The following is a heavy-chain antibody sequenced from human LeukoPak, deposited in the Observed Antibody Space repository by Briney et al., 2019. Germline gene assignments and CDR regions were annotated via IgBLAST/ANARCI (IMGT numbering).Heavy chain of an antibody. D-gene: IGHD5-12*01. J-gene: IGHJ4*02. CDR1: GGTFSSYA. CDR3: ASGPSGHGGY. CDR2: IIPIIGRI. Sequence: SVKVSCKASGGTFSSYAVNWVRQAPGQGLEWMGRIIPIIGRINYAQKFQGRVTLTADKSAGTVFMEMNSLRSEDTALYYCASGPSGHGGYWGQGTLVTVSS. V-gene: IGHV1-69*04.